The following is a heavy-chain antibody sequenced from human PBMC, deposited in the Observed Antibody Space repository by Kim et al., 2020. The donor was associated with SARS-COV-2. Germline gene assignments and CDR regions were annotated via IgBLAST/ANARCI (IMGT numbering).Heavy chain of an antibody. V-gene: IGHV4-39*01. CDR3: AITDYGDYRYYYYGMDV. J-gene: IGHJ6*02. Sequence: SETLSLTCTVSGGSISSSSYYWGWIRQPPGKGLEWIGSIYYSGSTYYNPSLKSRVTISVDTSKNQFSLKLSSVTAADTAVYYCAITDYGDYRYYYYGMDVWGQGTTVTVSS. D-gene: IGHD4-17*01. CDR1: GGSISSSSYY. CDR2: IYYSGST.